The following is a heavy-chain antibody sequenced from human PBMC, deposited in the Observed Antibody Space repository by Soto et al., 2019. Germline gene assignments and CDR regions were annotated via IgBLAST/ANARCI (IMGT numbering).Heavy chain of an antibody. V-gene: IGHV4-4*02. CDR1: GTSISSTFW. CDR2: IYHSGST. D-gene: IGHD2-15*01. J-gene: IGHJ5*02. CDR3: ATLPPRIVVVKTEIPT. Sequence: TSETLSLTCAVSGTSISSTFWWTWVRQPPGKGLEWIGEIYHSGSTKYNPSLKSRVTISVDKSNNQFSLELRAVTAADTAVYYCATLPPRIVVVKTEIPTWGQGTLVTVSS.